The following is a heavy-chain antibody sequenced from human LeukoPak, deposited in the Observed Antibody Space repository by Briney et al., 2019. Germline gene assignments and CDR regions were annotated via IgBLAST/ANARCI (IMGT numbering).Heavy chain of an antibody. CDR3: ARRTKTTPLVVTAIKYNWFDP. CDR2: IYYSGST. CDR1: GGSISSSSYY. J-gene: IGHJ5*02. Sequence: SETLSLTCTVSGGSISSSSYYWGWIRQPPGKGLEWIGSIYYSGSTYYNPSLKSRVTISVDTSKNQFTLKLSSVTAADTAVYYCARRTKTTPLVVTAIKYNWFDPWGQGTLVTVSS. V-gene: IGHV4-39*06. D-gene: IGHD2-21*02.